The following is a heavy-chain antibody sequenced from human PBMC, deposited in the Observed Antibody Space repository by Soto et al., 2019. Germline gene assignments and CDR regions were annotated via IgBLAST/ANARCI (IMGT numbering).Heavy chain of an antibody. V-gene: IGHV4-38-2*02. CDR3: ARDGPGGFFDY. J-gene: IGHJ4*02. CDR1: GYSISSGYY. CDR2: IYHSGST. D-gene: IGHD1-1*01. Sequence: ETLSLTCAVSGYSISSGYYWGWIRQPPGKGLEWIGSIYHSGSTYYNPSLKSRVTISVDTSKNQFSLKLSSVAAADTAVYYCARDGPGGFFDYWGQGTQVTVSS.